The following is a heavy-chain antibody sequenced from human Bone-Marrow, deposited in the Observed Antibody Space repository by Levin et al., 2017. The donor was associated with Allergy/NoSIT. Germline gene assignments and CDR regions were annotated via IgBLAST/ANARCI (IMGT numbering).Heavy chain of an antibody. CDR2: ISDNSVST. D-gene: IGHD3-16*01. CDR3: AKVVWRLRLFDP. CDR1: GFTFSTYA. Sequence: GGSLRLSCAASGFTFSTYAMTWVRQAPGKGLEWVSTISDNSVSTHYADSVEGRFTISRDNSKNTLFLQMNSLRPEDTAVYYCAKVVWRLRLFDPWGQGTLVTVSS. J-gene: IGHJ5*02. V-gene: IGHV3-23*01.